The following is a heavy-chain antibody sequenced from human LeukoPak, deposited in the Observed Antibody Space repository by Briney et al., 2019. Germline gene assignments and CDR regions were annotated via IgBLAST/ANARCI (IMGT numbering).Heavy chain of an antibody. D-gene: IGHD1-26*01. V-gene: IGHV3-23*01. J-gene: IGHJ5*02. CDR3: AKDKIVGDGRWDFDH. CDR1: GFTFSSYA. CDR2: IVGTSGNT. Sequence: PGGSLRLSCEGSGFTFSSYAMTWVRQAPGKGLEWVSGIVGTSGNTYYADSVEGRFTIPRDISKSTLYLQVNSLRVEDTAQYYCAKDKIVGDGRWDFDHWGRGTLVTVSS.